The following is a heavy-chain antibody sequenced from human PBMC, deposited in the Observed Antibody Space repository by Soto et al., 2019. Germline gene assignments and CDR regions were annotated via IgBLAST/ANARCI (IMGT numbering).Heavy chain of an antibody. Sequence: AGPTLVNPTQTLTLTCTVSGFSLSTSGMCVSWIRQPPGKALEWLALIEWDDNKYYSTSLKTRLTISKGTSENQVVLTMTNMDFVDTAMYYCARSSLRPGLEYYGMDVWGQGTTVTVSS. D-gene: IGHD3-3*01. CDR3: ARSSLRPGLEYYGMDV. V-gene: IGHV2-70*01. J-gene: IGHJ6*02. CDR2: IEWDDNK. CDR1: GFSLSTSGMC.